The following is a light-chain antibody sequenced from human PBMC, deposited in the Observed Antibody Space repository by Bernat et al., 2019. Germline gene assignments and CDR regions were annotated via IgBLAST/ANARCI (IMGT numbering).Light chain of an antibody. V-gene: IGKV2-28*01. Sequence: DIVMTQSPLSLPVTPGEPASISCRSSQSLLHSNGYNYLDWYLQKPGQSPQLLIYLGSNLASGVPDRFSGSGAGTDFTLKISRVEAEDVEVYDCMQALQTPITFGQGTRLEIK. J-gene: IGKJ5*01. CDR1: QSLLHSNGYNY. CDR3: MQALQTPIT. CDR2: LGS.